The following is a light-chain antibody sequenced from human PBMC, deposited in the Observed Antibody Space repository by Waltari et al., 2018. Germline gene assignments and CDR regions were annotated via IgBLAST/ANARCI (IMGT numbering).Light chain of an antibody. Sequence: EIVLTQSPVTLSLSPGDTATLSCRASQSIGSYLAWYQRKPGQAPRLLIYDASNRAAGIPPRFSGGGSGTDFTLTISGLEPEDFAVYYCQQYGSSPPGYTFGQGTKLEIK. CDR2: DAS. V-gene: IGKV3-11*01. J-gene: IGKJ2*01. CDR3: QQYGSSPPGYT. CDR1: QSIGSY.